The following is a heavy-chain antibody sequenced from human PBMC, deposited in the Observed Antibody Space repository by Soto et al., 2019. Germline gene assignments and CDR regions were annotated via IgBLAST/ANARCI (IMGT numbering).Heavy chain of an antibody. CDR3: ASSSGAANEYYYYGMDV. J-gene: IGHJ6*02. V-gene: IGHV4-4*02. CDR1: GASISSSNW. CDR2: IYHSGST. Sequence: SETLSLTCAVSGASISSSNWWSWVRQPPGKGLEWIGEIYHSGSTNYNPSLKSRVTISVDKSKNQFSLKLSSVTAADTAVYYCASSSGAANEYYYYGMDVWGQGTTVTVSS. D-gene: IGHD2-15*01.